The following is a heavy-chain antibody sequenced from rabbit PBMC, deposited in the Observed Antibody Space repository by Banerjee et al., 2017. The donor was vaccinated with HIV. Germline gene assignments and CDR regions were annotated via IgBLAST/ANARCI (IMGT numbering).Heavy chain of an antibody. CDR2: IDVYGST. V-gene: IGHV1S47*01. Sequence: QQQLVESGGGLVKPEGSLTLTCKASGNDFSAYAISWVRQAPGKGLEYIGYIDVYGSTYYASWVNGRFTISSDNAQNTVDLQMNSLTAADTATYFCAKHYNSGWDLWGPGTLVTVS. CDR1: GNDFSAYA. CDR3: AKHYNSGWDL. J-gene: IGHJ6*01. D-gene: IGHD4-1*01.